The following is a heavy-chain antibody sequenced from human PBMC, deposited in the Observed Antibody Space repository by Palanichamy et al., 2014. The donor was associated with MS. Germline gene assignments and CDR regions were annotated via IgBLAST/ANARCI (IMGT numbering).Heavy chain of an antibody. D-gene: IGHD6-19*01. CDR3: ATSPLALAGTPLAY. Sequence: QVQLVQSGAEVKRPGASMKVSCKVSGYTLSESSMHWVRQAPGKGLEWMGGFDPEDAETIYAQKFQGRVTMTEDTSTDTAYMELSSLRSEDTAVYYCATSPLALAGTPLAYWGQGTLVTVSS. CDR2: FDPEDAET. J-gene: IGHJ4*02. CDR1: GYTLSESS. V-gene: IGHV1-24*01.